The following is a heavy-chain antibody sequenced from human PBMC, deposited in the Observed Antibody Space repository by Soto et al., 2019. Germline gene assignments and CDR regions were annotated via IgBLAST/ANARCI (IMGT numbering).Heavy chain of an antibody. Sequence: GGSLRLSCAASGFTFSSYWMHWVRQAPGKGLVWVSRINSDGSSTSYADSVKGRFTISRDNSKNTLYLQMNSLRAEDTAVYYCARDQAAARRGAFDIWGQGTMVTVSS. D-gene: IGHD6-13*01. CDR2: INSDGSST. J-gene: IGHJ3*02. V-gene: IGHV3-74*01. CDR3: ARDQAAARRGAFDI. CDR1: GFTFSSYW.